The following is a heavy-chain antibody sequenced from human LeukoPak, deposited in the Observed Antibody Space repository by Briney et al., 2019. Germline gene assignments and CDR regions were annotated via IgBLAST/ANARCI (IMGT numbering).Heavy chain of an antibody. D-gene: IGHD6-19*01. J-gene: IGHJ6*02. CDR3: ARLTSSGWYLRHGMDV. CDR1: GGSFSGYY. V-gene: IGHV4-34*01. CDR2: INHSGST. Sequence: SETLSLTCAVYGGSFSGYYCSWIRQPPGKGLEWIGEINHSGSTNYNPSLKSRVTISVDTSKNQFSLKLSSVTAADTAVYYCARLTSSGWYLRHGMDVWGQGTTVTVSS.